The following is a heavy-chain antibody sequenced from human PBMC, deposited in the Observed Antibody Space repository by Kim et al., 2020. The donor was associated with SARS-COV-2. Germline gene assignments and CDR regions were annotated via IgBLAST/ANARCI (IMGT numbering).Heavy chain of an antibody. D-gene: IGHD1-1*01. CDR1: GGSISSGGYY. CDR2: IEYSGST. CDR3: AVTGGNSFDY. Sequence: SETLSLTCTVSGGSISSGGYYWGWIRQPPGKGLEWIGSIEYSGSTYYIPFLKSRVTISKDTSKNHFSLRLGSVTAADTAVYYCAVTGGNSFDYWGQGTLVTVSS. J-gene: IGHJ4*02. V-gene: IGHV4-39*07.